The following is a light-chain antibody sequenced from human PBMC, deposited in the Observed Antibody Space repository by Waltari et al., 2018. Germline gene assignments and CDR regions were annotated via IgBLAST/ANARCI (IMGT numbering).Light chain of an antibody. CDR3: QQRSNCST. J-gene: IGKJ5*01. V-gene: IGKV3-11*01. CDR2: DAS. Sequence: EIVLTQSPATLSLSPGERATLSCRASQSVSSYLAWYQQKPCQAPMLLIYDASNRSTGIPARLSCIWSGTDFTLTISSLEPEDFAVYYCQQRSNCSTFGQGTRLEIK. CDR1: QSVSSY.